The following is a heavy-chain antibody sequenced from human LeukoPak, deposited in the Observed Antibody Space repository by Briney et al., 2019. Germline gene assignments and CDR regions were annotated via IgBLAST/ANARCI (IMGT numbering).Heavy chain of an antibody. J-gene: IGHJ4*02. CDR3: ARHGAISSESYFDY. D-gene: IGHD1-26*01. Sequence: SETLSLTCSVSGGSVSSYYWSWIRQSPGKGLEWIGYIHNSGRTNYNPSLKSRVTGFVDTSKNQVSLRLSSVTAADTAVYYCARHGAISSESYFDYWGQGALVTVSS. V-gene: IGHV4-59*08. CDR1: GGSVSSYY. CDR2: IHNSGRT.